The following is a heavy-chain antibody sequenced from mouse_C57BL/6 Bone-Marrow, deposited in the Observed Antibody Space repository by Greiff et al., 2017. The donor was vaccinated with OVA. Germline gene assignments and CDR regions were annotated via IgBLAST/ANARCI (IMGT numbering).Heavy chain of an antibody. V-gene: IGHV1-62-2*01. J-gene: IGHJ1*03. D-gene: IGHD2-14*01. Sequence: VKLMESGAELVKPGASVKLSCKASGYTFTESTIHWVKQRSGQGLEWIGWFYPGSGSIKYNEKFKDKATLTADKSSSPVYMELSRLTSEDSAVYFGARHAYVLPYWYFDVWGTGTTVTVSS. CDR2: FYPGSGSI. CDR1: GYTFTEST. CDR3: ARHAYVLPYWYFDV.